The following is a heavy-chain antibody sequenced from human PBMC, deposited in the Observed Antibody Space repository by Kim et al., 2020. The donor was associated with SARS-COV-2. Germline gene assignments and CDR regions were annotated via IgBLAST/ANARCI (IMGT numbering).Heavy chain of an antibody. CDR3: ARGKQQLAWYYFDY. Sequence: GGSLRLSCAASGFTFSSYAMHWVRQAPGKGLEYVSAISSNGGSTYYADSVKGRFTISRDNSKNTLYLQMGSLRAEDMAVYYCARGKQQLAWYYFDYWGQGTLVTVSS. CDR2: ISSNGGST. J-gene: IGHJ4*02. D-gene: IGHD6-13*01. CDR1: GFTFSSYA. V-gene: IGHV3-64*02.